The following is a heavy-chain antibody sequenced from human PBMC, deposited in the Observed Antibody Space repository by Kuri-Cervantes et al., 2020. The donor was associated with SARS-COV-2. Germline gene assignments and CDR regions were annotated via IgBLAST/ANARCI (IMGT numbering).Heavy chain of an antibody. V-gene: IGHV1-69*13. CDR2: IIPIFGTA. CDR3: ASYYYDSSGYPALDI. D-gene: IGHD3-22*01. Sequence: SVKVSCKASGGTFSSYAISWVRQAPGQGLEWMGGIIPIFGTANYAQKFQGRVTITADESTSTAYMELSSLRSEDTAVYYCASYYYDSSGYPALDIWGQGTMVTVSS. CDR1: GGTFSSYA. J-gene: IGHJ3*02.